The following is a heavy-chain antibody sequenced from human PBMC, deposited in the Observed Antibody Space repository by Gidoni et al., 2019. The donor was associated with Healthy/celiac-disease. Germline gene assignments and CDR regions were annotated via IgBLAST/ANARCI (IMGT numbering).Heavy chain of an antibody. Sequence: QVQLQQWGAGLLKPSETLSLTCAIYGGSFSGYYWSWIRQPPGKGLEWIGEINHSGSTNYNPSLKSRVTISVDTSKNQFSLKLSSGTAADTAVYYCASLLVSGVDYWGQGTLVTVSS. CDR1: GGSFSGYY. CDR3: ASLLVSGVDY. J-gene: IGHJ4*02. CDR2: INHSGST. V-gene: IGHV4-34*01. D-gene: IGHD6-6*01.